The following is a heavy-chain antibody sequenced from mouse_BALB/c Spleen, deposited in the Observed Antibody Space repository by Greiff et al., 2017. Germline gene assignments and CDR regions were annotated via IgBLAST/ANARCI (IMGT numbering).Heavy chain of an antibody. CDR2: INSNGGST. Sequence: EVKVVESGAGLVQPGGSLKLSCAASGFTFSSYGMSWVRQTPDKRLELVATINSNGGSTNYPDSVKGRFTISRDNAKNTLYLQMSSLKSEDTAMYYCARIYYDYAMDYWGQGTSVTVSS. CDR1: GFTFSSYG. J-gene: IGHJ4*01. D-gene: IGHD2-4*01. V-gene: IGHV5-6-3*01. CDR3: ARIYYDYAMDY.